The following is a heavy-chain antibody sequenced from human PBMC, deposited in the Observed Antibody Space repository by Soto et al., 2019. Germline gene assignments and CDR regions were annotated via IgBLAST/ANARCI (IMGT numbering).Heavy chain of an antibody. J-gene: IGHJ4*02. CDR3: AKSLAVVTAKGFDY. D-gene: IGHD2-21*02. CDR1: GFTFDDYA. V-gene: IGHV3-9*01. Sequence: EVQLVESGGGLVQPGRSLRLSCAASGFTFDDYAMHWVRQAPGKGLEWVSGISWNSGSIGYADSVKGRFTISRDNAKNSLYLQMNRLRAEDTALYYCAKSLAVVTAKGFDYWGQGTLVTVSS. CDR2: ISWNSGSI.